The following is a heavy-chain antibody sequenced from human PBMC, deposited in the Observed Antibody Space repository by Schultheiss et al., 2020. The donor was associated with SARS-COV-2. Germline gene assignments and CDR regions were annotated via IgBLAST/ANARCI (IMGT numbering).Heavy chain of an antibody. D-gene: IGHD2-8*01. J-gene: IGHJ6*03. V-gene: IGHV3-15*01. CDR3: ARSPRYCTNGVCYTDYYYYMDV. CDR1: GFTFSNAW. Sequence: GGSLRLSCAASGFTFSNAWMSWVRQAPGKGLEWVGRIKSKTDGGTTDYAAPVKGRFTISRDDSKNTLYLQMNSLGDEDTAVYYCARSPRYCTNGVCYTDYYYYMDVWGKGTTVTVSS. CDR2: IKSKTDGGTT.